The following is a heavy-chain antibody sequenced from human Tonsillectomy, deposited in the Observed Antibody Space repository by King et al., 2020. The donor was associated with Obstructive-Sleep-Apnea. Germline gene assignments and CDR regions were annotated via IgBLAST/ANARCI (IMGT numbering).Heavy chain of an antibody. Sequence: VQLVESGGGVVQPGRSLRLSCAASGFTFSSYAMHWVRQAPGKGLEWVAVISYDGSNKYYADSVKGRFTISRDNSKNTLYLQMNSLRAEDTDVCYVAXEITXWELPSSSFDYWGQGTLVTVSS. D-gene: IGHD1-26*01. J-gene: IGHJ4*02. CDR1: GFTFSSYA. CDR2: ISYDGSNK. V-gene: IGHV3-30-3*01. CDR3: AXEITXWELPSSSFDY.